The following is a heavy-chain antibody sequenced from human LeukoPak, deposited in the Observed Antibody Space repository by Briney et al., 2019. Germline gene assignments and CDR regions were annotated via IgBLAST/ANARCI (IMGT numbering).Heavy chain of an antibody. CDR1: GSTFSSYD. CDR3: SKDSYPDYFDY. CDR2: IRHDGNKR. V-gene: IGHV3-30*02. Sequence: SGGSLRLSCAASGSTFSSYDMHWVRQTPGKGLEWVAFIRHDGNKRNYADSVKGRFTISRDNSKNTLYLQVNSLRAEDTAVYYCSKDSYPDYFDYWGQGTLVTVSS. J-gene: IGHJ4*02.